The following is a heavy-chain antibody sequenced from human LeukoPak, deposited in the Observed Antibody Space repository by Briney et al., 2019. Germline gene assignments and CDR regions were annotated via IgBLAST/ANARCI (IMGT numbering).Heavy chain of an antibody. CDR1: GFTFSNYA. Sequence: GGSLRLSCAASGFTFSNYAMNWVRQAPGKGLEWVSFISGSSSDIYYADSVKGRFTISRDNAKNSLYLQINRLRAEDTAIYYCARRGYYDSSGYDYWGQGTLVTVSS. CDR2: ISGSSSDI. D-gene: IGHD3-22*01. V-gene: IGHV3-21*01. CDR3: ARRGYYDSSGYDY. J-gene: IGHJ4*02.